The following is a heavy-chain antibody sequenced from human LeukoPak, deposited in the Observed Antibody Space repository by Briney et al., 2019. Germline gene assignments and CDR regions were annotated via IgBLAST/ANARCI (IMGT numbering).Heavy chain of an antibody. CDR3: ASLVVGGA. CDR2: ISSSSSYI. V-gene: IGHV3-21*01. J-gene: IGHJ4*02. CDR1: GFTFSSYS. D-gene: IGHD1-26*01. Sequence: GGSLRLSCAASGFTFSSYSMNWVRQAPGKGLEWVSSISSSSSYIYHADSVKGRFTISRDNAKNSLYLQMNSLRAEDTAVYYCASLVVGGAWGQGTLVTVSS.